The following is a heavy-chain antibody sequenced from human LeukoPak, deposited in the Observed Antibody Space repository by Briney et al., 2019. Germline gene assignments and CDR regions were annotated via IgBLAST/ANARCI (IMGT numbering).Heavy chain of an antibody. V-gene: IGHV3-23*01. Sequence: GGPLRLSCAASGFTFTSYAMSWVRQAPGKGLEWVSAITGSGRSTYYADSVKGRFTISRDNSKNTLYLQMKSLRPGDTALYYCAKLIVGTTEAGDWGQGTLVTVSS. D-gene: IGHD1-26*01. CDR3: AKLIVGTTEAGD. CDR1: GFTFTSYA. CDR2: ITGSGRST. J-gene: IGHJ4*02.